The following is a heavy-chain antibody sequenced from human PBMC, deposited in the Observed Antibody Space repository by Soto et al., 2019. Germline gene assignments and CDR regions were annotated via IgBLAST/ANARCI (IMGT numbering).Heavy chain of an antibody. CDR1: GFSLTTRGVG. V-gene: IGHV2-5*02. CDR2: IYWDDDK. D-gene: IGHD3-10*01. J-gene: IGHJ5*02. CDR3: AHIPNYYQYYWFDP. Sequence: QITLKESGPTLVKPTQTLTLTCTFSGFSLTTRGVGVGWIRQPPGKALECLALIYWDDDKRYSPSLQSRLSITKHTSKNQVVLTMTNVDPVDTATYYCAHIPNYYQYYWFDPWGRGTLVAVSS.